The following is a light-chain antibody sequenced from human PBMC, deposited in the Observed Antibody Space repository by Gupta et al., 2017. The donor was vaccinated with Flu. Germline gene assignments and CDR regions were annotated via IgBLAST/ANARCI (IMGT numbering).Light chain of an antibody. CDR2: EDS. CDR1: SSDVGGYNF. J-gene: IGLJ2*01. V-gene: IGLV2-8*01. CDR3: SSYAGSNNLV. Sequence: QSPLTHPPSASGSPGQSVTISCTGTSSDVGGYNFVSWYQQHPGKAPKLMIYEDSKRPSGVPDRFSGSKSGNTASLTISGLQAEDEADYYCSSYAGSNNLVFGGGTKLTVL.